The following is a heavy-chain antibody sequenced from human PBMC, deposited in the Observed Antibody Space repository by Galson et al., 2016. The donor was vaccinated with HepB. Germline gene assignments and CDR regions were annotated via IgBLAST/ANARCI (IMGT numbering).Heavy chain of an antibody. CDR2: FYFSGST. Sequence: SETLSLTCTVSGSSLSTYYWSWIRQPPGKGLEWIAYFYFSGSTNYIPSLKSRVAVSFDTSKNQFSLKLNSVTAADTAVYYCARDAGGPYDLWGRGTLVTVSS. J-gene: IGHJ2*01. V-gene: IGHV4-59*01. CDR1: GSSLSTYY. D-gene: IGHD3-16*01. CDR3: ARDAGGPYDL.